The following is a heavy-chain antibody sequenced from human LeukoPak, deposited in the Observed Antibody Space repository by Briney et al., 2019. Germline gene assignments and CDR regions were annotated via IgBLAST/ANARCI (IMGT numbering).Heavy chain of an antibody. J-gene: IGHJ4*02. CDR1: GFTFSSYA. CDR2: IYHSGST. Sequence: LRLSCAASGFTFSSYAMSWVRQPPGKGLEWIGYIYHSGSTYYNPSLKSRVTISVDRSKNQFSLKLSSVTAADTAVYYCARGPGYSSSWYDYWGQGTLVTVSS. V-gene: IGHV4-30-2*01. CDR3: ARGPGYSSSWYDY. D-gene: IGHD6-13*01.